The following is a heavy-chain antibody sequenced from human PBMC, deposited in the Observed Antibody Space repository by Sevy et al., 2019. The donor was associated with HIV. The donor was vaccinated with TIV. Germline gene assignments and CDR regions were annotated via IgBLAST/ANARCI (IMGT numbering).Heavy chain of an antibody. Sequence: GGCLRLSCTASGFTFGDYAMSCFRQAPGKGLEEVGFIRSNVYGGTTEYAASVKGRFTIARDDSKSIAYLQMNSLKTEDTDVHYCTRVSSYDRSYYYYYGMDVWGQGTLVTVSS. D-gene: IGHD5-12*01. V-gene: IGHV3-49*03. J-gene: IGHJ6*02. CDR1: GFTFGDYA. CDR3: TRVSSYDRSYYYYYGMDV. CDR2: IRSNVYGGTT.